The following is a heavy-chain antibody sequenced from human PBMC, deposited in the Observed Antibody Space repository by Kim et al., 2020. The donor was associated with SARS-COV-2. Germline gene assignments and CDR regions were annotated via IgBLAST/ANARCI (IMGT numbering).Heavy chain of an antibody. J-gene: IGHJ4*02. CDR2: IYSGGEA. Sequence: GGSLRLSCAASGFTVSSNFMTWVRQAPGKGLEWVSIIYSGGEADYIDSGKGRFTISRDRSRDTLYLQTNSLRVEDTAVYYCARDRPGTYLDYWGQGTLVTASP. V-gene: IGHV3-53*01. CDR3: ARDRPGTYLDY. CDR1: GFTVSSNF. D-gene: IGHD1-1*01.